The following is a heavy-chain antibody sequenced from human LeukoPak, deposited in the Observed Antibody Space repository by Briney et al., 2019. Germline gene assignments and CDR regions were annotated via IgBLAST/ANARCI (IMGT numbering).Heavy chain of an antibody. CDR1: GGTFSSYA. D-gene: IGHD6-19*01. Sequence: ASVKVSCKASGGTFSSYAISWVRQAPGQGLEWMGRIIPILGIANYAQKFQGRVTITADKSTSTAYMELSSLRSEDTAVYYCASRAVAARGYFDYWGQGTLVTVSS. CDR2: IIPILGIA. CDR3: ASRAVAARGYFDY. J-gene: IGHJ4*02. V-gene: IGHV1-69*04.